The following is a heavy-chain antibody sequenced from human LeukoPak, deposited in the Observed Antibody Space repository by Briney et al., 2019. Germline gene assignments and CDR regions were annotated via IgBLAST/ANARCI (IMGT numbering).Heavy chain of an antibody. V-gene: IGHV1-69*04. CDR1: GGTFSSYA. Sequence: SVKVSCKASGGTFSSYAISWVRQAPGQGLEWMGRIIPILGIANYAQKFQGRVTITADKSTSTAYMELSSLRSEDTAVYYCARGIAVAATDYWAREPWSPSPQ. CDR2: IIPILGIA. D-gene: IGHD6-19*01. CDR3: ARGIAVAATDY. J-gene: IGHJ4*02.